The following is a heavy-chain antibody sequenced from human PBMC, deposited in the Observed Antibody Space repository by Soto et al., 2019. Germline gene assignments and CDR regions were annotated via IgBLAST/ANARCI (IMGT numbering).Heavy chain of an antibody. Sequence: SETLSLTYAVSGGSISSGGYSWSWIRQPPGKGLEWIGYIYHSGSTYYNPSLKSRVTISVDRSKNQFSLKLSSVTAADTAVYYCARGYGSGSGSRFDPWGEGTLVTVSS. CDR1: GGSISSGGYS. J-gene: IGHJ5*02. CDR3: ARGYGSGSGSRFDP. D-gene: IGHD3-10*01. V-gene: IGHV4-30-2*01. CDR2: IYHSGST.